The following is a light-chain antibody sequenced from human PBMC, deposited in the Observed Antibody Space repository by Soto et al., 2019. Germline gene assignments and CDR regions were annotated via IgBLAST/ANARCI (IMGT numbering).Light chain of an antibody. CDR1: SSNIGAGYD. CDR3: ATWDDSLNVV. Sequence: QLVLTQPPSVSGAPGQRVTISCTGSSSNIGAGYDVHWYQHVPGTAPKLLIYSNDQRPSAVPGRFSGSKSGTSASLAISGLLSEDEADYYCATWDDSLNVVFGGGTKLTVL. CDR2: SND. V-gene: IGLV1-44*01. J-gene: IGLJ2*01.